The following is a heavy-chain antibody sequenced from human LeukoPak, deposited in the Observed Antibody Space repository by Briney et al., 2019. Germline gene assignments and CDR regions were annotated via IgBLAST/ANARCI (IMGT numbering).Heavy chain of an antibody. J-gene: IGHJ4*02. CDR3: ATGQVVRGFREISIFDY. V-gene: IGHV1-24*01. CDR2: FDPEDGET. D-gene: IGHD3-10*01. CDR1: GYTLTELS. Sequence: ASVKVSCKVSGYTLTELSMHWVRQAPGKGLEWMGGFDPEDGETIYAQKFQGRVTMTEDTSTDTAYMELSSLRSEDTAVYYCATGQVVRGFREISIFDYWGQGTLVTVSS.